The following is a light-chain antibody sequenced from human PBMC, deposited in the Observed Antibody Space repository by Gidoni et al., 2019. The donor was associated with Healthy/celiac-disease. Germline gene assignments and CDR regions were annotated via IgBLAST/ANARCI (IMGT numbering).Light chain of an antibody. V-gene: IGKV4-1*01. CDR3: QQYSRVPFS. Sequence: VMTTSPDSTTWPQGERATITANSSKSLFDASTNYDYLAWYHQKPGKTPNLVIHWASVRETGVSERFIGSGSETYFSLTINSRQAEDLGIYYCQQYSRVPFSFAGGTKVEV. CDR2: WAS. J-gene: IGKJ4*01. CDR1: KSLFDASTNYDY.